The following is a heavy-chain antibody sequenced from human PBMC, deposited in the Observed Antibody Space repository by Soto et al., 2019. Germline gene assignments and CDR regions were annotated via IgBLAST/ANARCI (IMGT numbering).Heavy chain of an antibody. V-gene: IGHV1-69*01. CDR2: IIPIFGTA. Sequence: QVQLVQSGAEVKKPGSSVKVSCKASGGTFSSYAISWVRQAPGQGLEWMGGIIPIFGTANYAQKFQGRVTITADESTSTAYMELSSQRSEDTAVYYCASTPPGLYCSSTSCYGGYFDYWGQGTLVTVSS. CDR3: ASTPPGLYCSSTSCYGGYFDY. D-gene: IGHD2-2*01. J-gene: IGHJ4*02. CDR1: GGTFSSYA.